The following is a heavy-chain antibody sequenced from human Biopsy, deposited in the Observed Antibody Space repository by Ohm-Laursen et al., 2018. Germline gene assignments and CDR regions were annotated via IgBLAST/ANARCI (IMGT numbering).Heavy chain of an antibody. Sequence: TLSLTCTVSGGSVSSGGFYWSWIRQHPGKGLEWIGYIYYSGTTYYNPSPKSLVTISVDTSKNQFSLKLNSVTAADTAVYYCARRPYGGTRYWYFDLWGRGTLVTVSS. J-gene: IGHJ2*01. D-gene: IGHD4-23*01. CDR3: ARRPYGGTRYWYFDL. V-gene: IGHV4-31*01. CDR1: GGSVSSGGFY. CDR2: IYYSGTT.